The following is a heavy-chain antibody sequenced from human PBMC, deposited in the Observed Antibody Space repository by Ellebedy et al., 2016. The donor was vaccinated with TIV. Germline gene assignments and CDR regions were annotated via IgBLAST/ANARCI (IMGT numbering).Heavy chain of an antibody. Sequence: ASVKVSCKVSGYTLTELSIHWVRQAPGKGLEWMGGFDPEDGETIYAQRFQGRVTVTEDTSTDTAYMELSSLRSEDTAVYYCATVDYYRSGSYPGFDFWGQGTLVTVSS. CDR3: ATVDYYRSGSYPGFDF. CDR1: GYTLTELS. D-gene: IGHD3-10*01. J-gene: IGHJ4*02. V-gene: IGHV1-24*01. CDR2: FDPEDGET.